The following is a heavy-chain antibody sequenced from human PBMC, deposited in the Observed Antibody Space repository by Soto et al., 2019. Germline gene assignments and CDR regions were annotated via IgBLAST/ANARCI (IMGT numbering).Heavy chain of an antibody. CDR1: GYSFTSYW. CDR3: ARRLRGSGSYYKYYYYYGMDV. J-gene: IGHJ6*02. CDR2: IYPGDSDT. D-gene: IGHD3-10*01. V-gene: IGHV5-51*01. Sequence: PGESLKISCKGSGYSFTSYWIGWVRQMPGKGLEWMGIIYPGDSDTRYSPSFQGQVTISADKSISTAYLQWSSLKASDTAMYYCARRLRGSGSYYKYYYYYGMDVWGQGTTVTVSS.